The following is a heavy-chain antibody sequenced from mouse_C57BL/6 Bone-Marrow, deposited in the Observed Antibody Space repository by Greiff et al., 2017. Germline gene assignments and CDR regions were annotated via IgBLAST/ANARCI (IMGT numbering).Heavy chain of an antibody. CDR1: GYTFTSYW. Sequence: QVQLQQSGAELVKPGASVKLSCKASGYTFTSYWMHWVKQRPGQGLEWIGMIHPNSGSTNYNEKFKSKATLTVDKSSSTAYMQLSSLTSEDSAVYYCATHDGYYPFDVWGTGTTVTVSS. D-gene: IGHD2-3*01. CDR2: IHPNSGST. V-gene: IGHV1-64*01. J-gene: IGHJ1*03. CDR3: ATHDGYYPFDV.